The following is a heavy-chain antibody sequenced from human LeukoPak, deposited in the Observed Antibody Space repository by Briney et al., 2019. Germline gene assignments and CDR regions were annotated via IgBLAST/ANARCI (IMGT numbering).Heavy chain of an antibody. CDR2: INPRGGST. Sequence: ASVKVSCKASGYTFTTYYMHWMRQAPGQGPEWMGIINPRGGSTDYSQRFQGRITMTSDTSTSTVYMELSSLRSDDTAVYFCARVGSAAATADYWGQGTLVTVSS. V-gene: IGHV1-46*01. J-gene: IGHJ4*02. D-gene: IGHD6-25*01. CDR1: GYTFTTYY. CDR3: ARVGSAAATADY.